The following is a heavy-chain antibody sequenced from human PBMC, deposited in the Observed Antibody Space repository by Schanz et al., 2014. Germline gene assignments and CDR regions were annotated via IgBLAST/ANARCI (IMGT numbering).Heavy chain of an antibody. CDR3: ARDEGRDGYNLAFDV. CDR2: DISASNT. Sequence: EVQLVESGGGLIQPGGSLRLSCAVSGFTVSSNYMSWVRQAPGKGLEWVSTVDISASNTRYADSVKGRFIISRDSSKNTLFLQMNSLRPEDTALYFCARDEGRDGYNLAFDVWGQGTLVTVSS. CDR1: GFTVSSNY. J-gene: IGHJ3*01. V-gene: IGHV3-53*01. D-gene: IGHD5-12*01.